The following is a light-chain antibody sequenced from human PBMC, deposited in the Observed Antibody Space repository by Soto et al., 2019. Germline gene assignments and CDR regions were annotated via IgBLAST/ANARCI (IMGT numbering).Light chain of an antibody. Sequence: EIVLTQSPVTLSVSPGETATLSCRASQSVSSNLAWYQQKPGQAPSILIYGEFTRATGIPDRFSGTGSGTEFTLTISRLQSEDFALYYCQKYNDWPLTCGQGTKVDIK. J-gene: IGKJ1*01. CDR1: QSVSSN. CDR3: QKYNDWPLT. CDR2: GEF. V-gene: IGKV3-15*01.